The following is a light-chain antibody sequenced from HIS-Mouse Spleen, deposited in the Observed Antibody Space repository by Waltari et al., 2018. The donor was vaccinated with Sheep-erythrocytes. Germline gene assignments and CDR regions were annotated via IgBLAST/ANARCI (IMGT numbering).Light chain of an antibody. J-gene: IGKJ2*01. Sequence: ELAMTQSPATLSVSPGERATLSWRASQSVSSNLAWYQQKPGQAPRLLIYGPSTRATGIPARFSGSGSGTEFTLTISSMQSEDFADYYCQQYNNWPPPYTFGQGTKLEIK. CDR3: QQYNNWPPPYT. CDR1: QSVSSN. V-gene: IGKV3-15*01. CDR2: GPS.